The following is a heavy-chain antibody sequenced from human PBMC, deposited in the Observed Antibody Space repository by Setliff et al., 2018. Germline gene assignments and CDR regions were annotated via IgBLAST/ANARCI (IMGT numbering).Heavy chain of an antibody. J-gene: IGHJ6*03. Sequence: SETLSLTCTVSDDSISSRHYYWSWIRQPPGKGLEWIGRIHYRGTTYSNASLASRLTISVDTSKNQFSLKLTSVTAADTAVYYCARMSGFLYMDVWGKGTTVTVSS. D-gene: IGHD3-3*01. CDR2: IHYRGTT. CDR3: ARMSGFLYMDV. V-gene: IGHV4-39*01. CDR1: DDSISSRHYY.